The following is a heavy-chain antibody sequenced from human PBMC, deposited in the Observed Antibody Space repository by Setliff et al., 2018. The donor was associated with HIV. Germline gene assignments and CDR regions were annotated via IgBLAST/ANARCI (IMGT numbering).Heavy chain of an antibody. D-gene: IGHD2-15*01. V-gene: IGHV1-2*04. Sequence: GASVKVSCKAFGYTFTSYFLHWVRQAPGQGLEWMGWINPNSGGTNYAQKFQGWVTMTRDTSISTAYMELSRLRSDDTAVYYCARGPVVTVRWWYYYYYMDVWGKGTTVTVSS. CDR2: INPNSGGT. CDR1: GYTFTSYF. J-gene: IGHJ6*03. CDR3: ARGPVVTVRWWYYYYYMDV.